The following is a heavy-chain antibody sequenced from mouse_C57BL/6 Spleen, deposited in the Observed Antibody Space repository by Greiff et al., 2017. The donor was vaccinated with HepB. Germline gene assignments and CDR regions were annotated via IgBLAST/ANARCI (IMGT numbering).Heavy chain of an antibody. D-gene: IGHD2-3*01. Sequence: VQLKQSGPGMVKPSQSLSLTCTVTGYSITSGYDWHWIRHFPGNKLEWMGYISYSGSTNYNPSLKSRISITHDTSKNHFFLKLNSVTTEDTATYYCARGDGYYAYWYFDVWGTGTTVTVSS. CDR2: ISYSGST. J-gene: IGHJ1*03. V-gene: IGHV3-1*01. CDR3: ARGDGYYAYWYFDV. CDR1: GYSITSGYD.